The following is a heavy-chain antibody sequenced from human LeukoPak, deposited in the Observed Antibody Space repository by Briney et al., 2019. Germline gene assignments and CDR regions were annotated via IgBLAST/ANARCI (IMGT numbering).Heavy chain of an antibody. CDR2: INHSGST. CDR1: GGSFSGYY. V-gene: IGHV4-34*01. Sequence: PSETLSLTCAVYGGSFSGYYWSWIRQPAGKGLEWIGEINHSGSTNYNPSLKSRVTISVDTSKNQFSLKLSSVTAADTAVYYCARLWIQLWSDNWFDPWGQGTLVTVSS. D-gene: IGHD5-18*01. CDR3: ARLWIQLWSDNWFDP. J-gene: IGHJ5*02.